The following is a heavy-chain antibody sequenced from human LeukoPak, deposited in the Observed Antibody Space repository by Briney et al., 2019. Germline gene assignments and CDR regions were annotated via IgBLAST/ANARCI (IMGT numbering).Heavy chain of an antibody. CDR1: GFIFEDYT. D-gene: IGHD3-22*01. CDR2: VNWHGTT. CDR3: AKDLTYESSGSVIDN. Sequence: GGSLRLSCAASGFIFEDYTMHWVRRVPGKTLERVSLVNWHGTTYYADSLKGRFTISRDNSKNSLYLQMDSLRTEDTAFYYCAKDLTYESSGSVIDNWGLGTLVTVSS. J-gene: IGHJ4*02. V-gene: IGHV3-43*01.